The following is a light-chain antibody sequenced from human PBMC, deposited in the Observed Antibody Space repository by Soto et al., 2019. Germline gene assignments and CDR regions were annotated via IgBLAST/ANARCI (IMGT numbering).Light chain of an antibody. CDR3: QQLNIYPYT. CDR2: AAS. Sequence: DIQLTQSPSFLSASVGDGVTITCRASQAIRSSLAWYQQKPGKAPKLLIYAASTLQSGVPSRFSGSGSGTEVTLTISSLQPEDFAIYYCQQLNIYPYTFGQGTKLEIK. V-gene: IGKV1-9*01. J-gene: IGKJ2*01. CDR1: QAIRSS.